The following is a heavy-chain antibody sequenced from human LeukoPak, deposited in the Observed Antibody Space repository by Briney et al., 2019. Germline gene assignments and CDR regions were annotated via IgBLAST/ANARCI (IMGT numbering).Heavy chain of an antibody. V-gene: IGHV3-23*01. Sequence: PGGSLRLSCAASGFTFSSYAMSWVRQAPGKGLEWVSGIIDSGGSTYYADSVKGRFTISRDNSKNTLYLQMNSLRAEDTAVYYCAKGRTGSSSAWPGVDWGQGTLVTVSS. CDR1: GFTFSSYA. CDR2: IIDSGGST. CDR3: AKGRTGSSSAWPGVD. J-gene: IGHJ4*02. D-gene: IGHD6-19*01.